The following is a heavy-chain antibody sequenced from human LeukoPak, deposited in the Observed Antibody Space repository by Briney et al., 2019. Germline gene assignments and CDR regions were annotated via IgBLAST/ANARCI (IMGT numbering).Heavy chain of an antibody. Sequence: GESLKISCKGSGYSFTSYWIAWVRQMPGKGLEWMGIINPGDSDTRYSPSFRGQVTISADKSISTAYLQWNSLKASDTAMYYCATSPLGYCSSTSCYYYGMDVWGQGTTVTVSS. V-gene: IGHV5-51*01. J-gene: IGHJ6*02. CDR2: INPGDSDT. CDR1: GYSFTSYW. CDR3: ATSPLGYCSSTSCYYYGMDV. D-gene: IGHD2-2*01.